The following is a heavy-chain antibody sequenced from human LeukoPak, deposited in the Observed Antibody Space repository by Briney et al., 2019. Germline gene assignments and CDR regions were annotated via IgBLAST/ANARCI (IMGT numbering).Heavy chain of an antibody. CDR3: ARHGLYELWSGLGNDY. CDR1: GYSFTSYW. D-gene: IGHD3-3*01. V-gene: IGHV5-51*01. Sequence: NRGESLKISCKGSGYSFTSYWIGWVRQKPGKGLEWRVIIYPGDSDTRYSPSFQGQVTISADKSISTAYLQWSSLKASDTAMYYCARHGLYELWSGLGNDYWGQGTLVTVSS. J-gene: IGHJ4*02. CDR2: IYPGDSDT.